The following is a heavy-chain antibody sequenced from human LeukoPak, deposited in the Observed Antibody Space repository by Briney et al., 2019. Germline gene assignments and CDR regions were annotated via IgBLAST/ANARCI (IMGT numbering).Heavy chain of an antibody. Sequence: VQPGGSMRLSCAASRFTFSNHAMGWVRQAPGKGLEWVSGLRSSGSSTFFADHVKGRFTISRDNAKNSLYLQINTLQAEDTAVYYCARRSPGSSSLFFYYMDVWGKGTTVTVSS. CDR3: ARRSPGSSSLFFYYMDV. CDR1: RFTFSNHA. V-gene: IGHV3-23*05. D-gene: IGHD1-26*01. CDR2: LRSSGSST. J-gene: IGHJ6*03.